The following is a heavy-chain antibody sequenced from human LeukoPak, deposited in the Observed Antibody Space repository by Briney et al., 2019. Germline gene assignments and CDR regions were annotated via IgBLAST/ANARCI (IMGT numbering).Heavy chain of an antibody. CDR3: AREPTSYYYDSYGYYTRDYFDY. D-gene: IGHD3-22*01. J-gene: IGHJ4*02. Sequence: GVSVKVSCKASGYTFTSYGISWVRQAPGQGLEWMGWISAYNGNTNYAQKLQGRVTMTTDTSTSTAYVELRSLGSDDTAVYYCAREPTSYYYDSYGYYTRDYFDYWGQGTLVTVSS. CDR2: ISAYNGNT. CDR1: GYTFTSYG. V-gene: IGHV1-18*01.